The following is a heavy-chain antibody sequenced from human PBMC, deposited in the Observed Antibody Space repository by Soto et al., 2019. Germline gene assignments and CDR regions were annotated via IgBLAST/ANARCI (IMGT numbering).Heavy chain of an antibody. Sequence: GASVKVSCKASGYTFTSYGISWVRQAPGQGLEWMGWISAYNGNTNYAQKLQGRVTMTTDTSTSTAYMELSRLRSDDTAVYYCARVWFGGYYAFDIWGQGTMVTVSS. CDR1: GYTFTSYG. CDR2: ISAYNGNT. J-gene: IGHJ3*02. D-gene: IGHD3-22*01. CDR3: ARVWFGGYYAFDI. V-gene: IGHV1-18*01.